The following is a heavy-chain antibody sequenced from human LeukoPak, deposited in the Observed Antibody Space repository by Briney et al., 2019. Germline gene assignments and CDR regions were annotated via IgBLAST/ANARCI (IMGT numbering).Heavy chain of an antibody. J-gene: IGHJ4*02. D-gene: IGHD5-24*01. Sequence: GGSLRLSCAASEFTFSSYGMHWVRQAPGKGLEWVAVIWYDGSNKYYADSVKGRFTISRDNSKNTLYLQMNSLRAEDTAVYYCAREMATIGYSFDYWGQGTLVTVSS. CDR2: IWYDGSNK. V-gene: IGHV3-33*01. CDR1: EFTFSSYG. CDR3: AREMATIGYSFDY.